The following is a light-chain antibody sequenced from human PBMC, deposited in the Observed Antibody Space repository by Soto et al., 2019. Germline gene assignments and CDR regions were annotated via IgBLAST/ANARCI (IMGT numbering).Light chain of an antibody. CDR3: QQTFVIPQP. CDR2: TAS. V-gene: IGKV1-39*01. Sequence: DIQLTQSPSSLSASVGDTVSITCRATERIGSNLCWYQQKPGRAPALLIYTASTLQTGVPSRFSGSGYATDFTLTISGLQPDDVATYFCQQTFVIPQPFGQGTKVDVK. J-gene: IGKJ1*01. CDR1: ERIGSN.